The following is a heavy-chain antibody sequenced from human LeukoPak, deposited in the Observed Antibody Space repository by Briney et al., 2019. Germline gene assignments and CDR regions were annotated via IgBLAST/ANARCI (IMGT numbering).Heavy chain of an antibody. CDR2: IRTVTSSI. Sequence: GSLGLSCAVSGFTFSSYSMHWVRQAPGKGLEWVSCIRTVTSSIYYADAVKGRFTVSRNNAKNSLYLEMNSLRAEDTAVYYCAREGLPSGATKIFDYWGQGTLVAVSS. J-gene: IGHJ4*02. D-gene: IGHD2-15*01. CDR3: AREGLPSGATKIFDY. CDR1: GFTFSSYS. V-gene: IGHV3-21*01.